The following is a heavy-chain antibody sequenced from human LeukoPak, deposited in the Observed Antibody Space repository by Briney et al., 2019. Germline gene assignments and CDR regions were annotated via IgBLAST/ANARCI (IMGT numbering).Heavy chain of an antibody. Sequence: GESLKISCKGSGYSFTSYWIGWVRQMPGKGLEWMGIIYPGDSDTRYSPSFQGQVTISPDKSINTAYLQWSSLEASDTATYYCARRPGGYGAYDDYWGQGTLVTVPA. J-gene: IGHJ4*02. V-gene: IGHV5-51*01. CDR3: ARRPGGYGAYDDY. CDR1: GYSFTSYW. CDR2: IYPGDSDT. D-gene: IGHD5-12*01.